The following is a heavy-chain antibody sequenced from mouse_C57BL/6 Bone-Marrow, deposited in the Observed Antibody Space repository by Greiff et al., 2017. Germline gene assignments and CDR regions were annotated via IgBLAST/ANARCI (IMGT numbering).Heavy chain of an antibody. D-gene: IGHD1-1*01. V-gene: IGHV3-6*01. CDR1: GYSITSGYY. CDR2: ISYDGSN. J-gene: IGHJ2*01. Sequence: EVKLMESGPGLVKPSRSLSLTCSVTGYSITSGYYWNWIRQFPGNKLEWMGYISYDGSNNYNPSLKNRISITRDTSKNQFFLKLNSVTTEDTATYYCARKNYYGSSVYFDYWGQGTTLTVSS. CDR3: ARKNYYGSSVYFDY.